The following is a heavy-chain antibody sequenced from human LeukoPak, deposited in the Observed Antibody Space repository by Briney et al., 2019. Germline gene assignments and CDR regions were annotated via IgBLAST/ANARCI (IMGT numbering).Heavy chain of an antibody. CDR3: ARVGQDEPYDFWSGYYGGGMDV. CDR2: ISYDGSNK. CDR1: GFTFSSYG. D-gene: IGHD3-3*01. V-gene: IGHV3-30*03. Sequence: PGRSLRLSCAASGFTFSSYGMHWVRQAPGKGLEWVAVISYDGSNKYYADSVKGRFTISRDNSKNTLYLQMNSLRAEDTAVYYCARVGQDEPYDFWSGYYGGGMDVWGQGTTVTVSS. J-gene: IGHJ6*02.